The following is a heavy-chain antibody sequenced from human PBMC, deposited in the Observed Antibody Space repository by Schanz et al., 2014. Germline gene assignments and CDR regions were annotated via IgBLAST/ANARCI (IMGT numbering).Heavy chain of an antibody. V-gene: IGHV3-30*19. CDR2: ISDDGSRR. CDR1: GFTFSSYG. D-gene: IGHD2-15*01. CDR3: ARDLAGGGNDV. Sequence: LVESGGGVVQPGRSLRLSCAASGFTFSSYGMHWVRQAPGKGLEWVAVISDDGSRRHYADFVTGRFTISRDNSKDTVYLQMNSLRAEETAVYYCARDLAGGGNDVWGQGTLVTVSS. J-gene: IGHJ4*02.